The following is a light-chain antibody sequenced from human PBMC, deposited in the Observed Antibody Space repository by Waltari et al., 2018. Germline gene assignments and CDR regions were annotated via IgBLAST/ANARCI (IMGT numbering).Light chain of an antibody. V-gene: IGKV1-39*01. CDR1: QNIRSY. J-gene: IGKJ4*01. Sequence: DTQLTQSTSSLSASEGDRVTITCRARQNIRSYLNWYQQRPGKAPNLLTYGASSLQSAIPSRCSGSGYETDFTLTMSSLQPEDFTTYCCQQGYTAPLTFGGGTKLEIK. CDR3: QQGYTAPLT. CDR2: GAS.